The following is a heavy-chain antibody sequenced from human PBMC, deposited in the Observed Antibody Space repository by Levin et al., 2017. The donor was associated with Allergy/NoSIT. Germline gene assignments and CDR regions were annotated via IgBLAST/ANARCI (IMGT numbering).Heavy chain of an antibody. CDR3: ARDLCGIRSGGSCYLDY. Sequence: TGGSLRLSCAASGFTFSSYGMHWVRQAPGKGLEWVAVIWYDGSNKYYADSVKGRFTISRDNSKNTLYLQMNSLRAEDTAVYYCARDLCGIRSGGSCYLDYWGQGTLVTVSS. J-gene: IGHJ4*02. D-gene: IGHD2-15*01. V-gene: IGHV3-33*01. CDR1: GFTFSSYG. CDR2: IWYDGSNK.